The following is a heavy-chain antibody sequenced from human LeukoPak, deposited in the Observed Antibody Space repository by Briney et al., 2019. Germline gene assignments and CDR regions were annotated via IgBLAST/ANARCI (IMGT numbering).Heavy chain of an antibody. CDR1: GYTLTELS. J-gene: IGHJ3*02. Sequence: ASVKVSCKVSGYTLTELSMHWVRQAPGKGLEWMGGFDPEDGETIYAQKFQGRVTMTEGTSTDTAYMELSSLRSEDTAVYYCATALWFGELDAFDIWGQGTMVTVSS. V-gene: IGHV1-24*01. D-gene: IGHD3-10*01. CDR2: FDPEDGET. CDR3: ATALWFGELDAFDI.